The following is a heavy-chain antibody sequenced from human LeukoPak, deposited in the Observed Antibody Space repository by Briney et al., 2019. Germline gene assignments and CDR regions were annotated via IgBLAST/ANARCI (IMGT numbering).Heavy chain of an antibody. CDR2: VIPIFGTA. V-gene: IGHV1-69*05. J-gene: IGHJ4*02. CDR1: GGTFSSYA. CDR3: ARATWGGYCTNGVCYDY. Sequence: GASVKVSCKASGGTFSSYAISWVRQAPGQGREWMGRVIPIFGTANYAQKFQGRVTITTDESTSTAYMELSSLRSEDTAVYYCARATWGGYCTNGVCYDYWGQGTLVTVSS. D-gene: IGHD2-8*01.